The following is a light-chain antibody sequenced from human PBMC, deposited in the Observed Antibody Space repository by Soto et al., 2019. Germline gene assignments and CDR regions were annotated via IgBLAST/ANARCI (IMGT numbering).Light chain of an antibody. CDR1: QSVSSNY. CDR2: GAF. V-gene: IGKV3-20*01. CDR3: QQYVNSWT. Sequence: EIVLTQSPGTLSLSPGERATFSCRASQSVSSNYLAWYQQKPGQAPRLLIYGAFKRATGIPDRFSGSGSGTDFTLTISRMEPEDFAVYYCQQYVNSWTFGQGTKVDIK. J-gene: IGKJ1*01.